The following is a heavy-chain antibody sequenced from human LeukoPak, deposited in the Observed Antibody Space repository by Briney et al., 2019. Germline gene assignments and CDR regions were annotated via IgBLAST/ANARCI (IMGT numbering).Heavy chain of an antibody. CDR1: GFTFSSYG. V-gene: IGHV3-30*02. Sequence: PGGSLRLSCAASGFTFSSYGMHWVRQAPGKGLEWVAFIRYDGSNKYYADSVKGRFTISRDDSKNTLFLQMNSLKTEDTAVYYCTTGRTEWGQGALVTVSS. CDR2: IRYDGSNK. CDR3: TTGRTE. J-gene: IGHJ4*02.